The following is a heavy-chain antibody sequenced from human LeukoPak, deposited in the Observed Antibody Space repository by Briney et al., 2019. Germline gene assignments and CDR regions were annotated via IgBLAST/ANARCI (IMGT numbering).Heavy chain of an antibody. CDR3: ARVGRTGTLYFDY. Sequence: GSVKVSCKASGYTFTSYYMHWVRQAPGQGLEWMGIINPSGGSTSYAQKFQGRVTMTRDMSTSTVYMELSRLRSEDTAVYYCARVGRTGTLYFDYWGQGTLVTVSS. D-gene: IGHD1-7*01. CDR2: INPSGGST. J-gene: IGHJ4*02. V-gene: IGHV1-46*01. CDR1: GYTFTSYY.